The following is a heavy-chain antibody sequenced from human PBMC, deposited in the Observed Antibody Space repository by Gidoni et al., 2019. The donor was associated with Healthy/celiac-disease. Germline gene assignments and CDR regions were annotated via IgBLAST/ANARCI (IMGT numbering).Heavy chain of an antibody. CDR2: IYYSGST. V-gene: IGHV4-59*01. CDR1: GGSISSYY. J-gene: IGHJ3*02. Sequence: QVQLQESGPGLVKPSETLSLTCTVSGGSISSYYWRWIRQPPGKGLEWIGYIYYSGSTNYNPSLKSRVTISVDTSKNQFSLKLSSVTAADTAVYYCARDRVWGAWGDAFDIWGQGTMVTVSS. CDR3: ARDRVWGAWGDAFDI. D-gene: IGHD3-16*01.